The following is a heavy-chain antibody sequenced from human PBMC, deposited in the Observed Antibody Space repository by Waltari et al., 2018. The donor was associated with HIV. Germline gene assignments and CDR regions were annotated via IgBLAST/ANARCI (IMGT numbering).Heavy chain of an antibody. V-gene: IGHV1-69*01. CDR1: DGTLSSPA. CDR2: IIPIVGTA. Sequence: QAPLVPCGAEVKKPGSSVAVSCKASDGTLSSPAIACVLPVRGQGLEWMGGIIPIVGTANYAQKFQGRVTITADESTSTAYMELSSLRSEDTAVYYCARDGRDGYSGYGYYYYYGMDVWGQGTTVTVSS. CDR3: ARDGRDGYSGYGYYYYYGMDV. D-gene: IGHD5-12*01. J-gene: IGHJ6*02.